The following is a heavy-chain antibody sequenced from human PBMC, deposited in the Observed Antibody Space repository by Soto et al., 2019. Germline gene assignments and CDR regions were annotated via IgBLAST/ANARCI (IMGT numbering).Heavy chain of an antibody. V-gene: IGHV3-30-3*01. Sequence: GGSLRLPFAASGLTFNRHPLHWVRQAPGKGLEWVAVISHDGNNKYYADSVKGRFTISRDNSMNMLYLQMHGLRTEDTAIFYCARASGHIYATLHGPFDHWGQGALVTISS. J-gene: IGHJ4*02. D-gene: IGHD2-8*01. CDR2: ISHDGNNK. CDR3: ARASGHIYATLHGPFDH. CDR1: GLTFNRHP.